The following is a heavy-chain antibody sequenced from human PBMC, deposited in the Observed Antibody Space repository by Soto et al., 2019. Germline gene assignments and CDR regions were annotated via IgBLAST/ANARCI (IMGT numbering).Heavy chain of an antibody. CDR3: ARESDYDILPGSDY. CDR2: ISAYNGNT. CDR1: GYTFTSYG. D-gene: IGHD3-9*01. V-gene: IGHV1-18*04. Sequence: ASVKVSCKASGYTFTSYGISWARQAPGQGLERMGWISAYNGNTNYAQRLQGRVTMTTDTSTSTAYMELRSLRSDDTAVYYCARESDYDILPGSDYWGQGTLVTVSS. J-gene: IGHJ4*02.